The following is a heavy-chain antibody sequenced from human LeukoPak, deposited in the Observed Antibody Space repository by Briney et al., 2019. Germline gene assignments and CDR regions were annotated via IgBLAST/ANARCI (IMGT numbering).Heavy chain of an antibody. CDR2: ISYDGSNK. D-gene: IGHD6-19*01. Sequence: GGSLRLSCAASGFTFSSYGMHWVRQAPGKGLEWVAVISYDGSNKYYADSVKGRFTISRDNSKNTLYLQMNSLRAEDTAVYYCARGVWYSSVDYWGQGTLVTVSS. CDR1: GFTFSSYG. J-gene: IGHJ4*02. V-gene: IGHV3-30*03. CDR3: ARGVWYSSVDY.